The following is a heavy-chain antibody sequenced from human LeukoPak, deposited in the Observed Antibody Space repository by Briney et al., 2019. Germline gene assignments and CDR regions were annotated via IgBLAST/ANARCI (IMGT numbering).Heavy chain of an antibody. J-gene: IGHJ4*02. CDR2: ISYDGSNK. Sequence: PGGSLRLSCAASGFTFSSYAMHWVRQAPGKGLERVAVISYDGSNKYYADSVKGRFTISRDNSKNTLYLQMNSLRAEDTAVYYCARGQRQWIQLWSRASAFDIWGQGTLVTVSS. CDR3: ARGQRQWIQLWSRASAFDI. V-gene: IGHV3-30*04. D-gene: IGHD5-18*01. CDR1: GFTFSSYA.